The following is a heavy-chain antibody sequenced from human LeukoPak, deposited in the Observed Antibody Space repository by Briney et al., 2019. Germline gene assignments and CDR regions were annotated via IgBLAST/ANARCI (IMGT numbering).Heavy chain of an antibody. J-gene: IGHJ5*02. V-gene: IGHV4-34*01. Sequence: SETLSLTCAVYGGSFSGYYGSWIRQPPGKGLEWIGEINHSGSTNYNPSLKSRVTISVDTSKNQFSLKLSSVTAADTAVYYCARVLYSSIKCPFDPWGQGTLVTVSS. CDR3: ARVLYSSIKCPFDP. D-gene: IGHD6-13*01. CDR1: GGSFSGYY. CDR2: INHSGST.